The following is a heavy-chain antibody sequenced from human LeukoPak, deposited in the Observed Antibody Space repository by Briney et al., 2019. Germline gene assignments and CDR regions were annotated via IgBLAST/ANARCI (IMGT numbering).Heavy chain of an antibody. D-gene: IGHD3-9*01. CDR1: GFTVSSNY. CDR2: MSGSGGST. V-gene: IGHV3-23*01. CDR3: AKDALLGGYFDWFPIDAFDI. J-gene: IGHJ3*02. Sequence: GGSLRLSCAASEFTAASGFTVSSNYMTWVRQAPGKGLEWVSAMSGSGGSTYYADSVKGRFTISRDNSKNTLYLQMNSLRAEDTAVYYCAKDALLGGYFDWFPIDAFDIWGQGTMVTVSS.